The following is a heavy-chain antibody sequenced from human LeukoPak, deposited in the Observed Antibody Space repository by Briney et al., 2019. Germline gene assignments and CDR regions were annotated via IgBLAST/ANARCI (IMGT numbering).Heavy chain of an antibody. D-gene: IGHD1-26*01. J-gene: IGHJ4*02. Sequence: ASVKVSCKASGYTFTGYYMHWVRQAPGQGLEWMGWINPNSGGTNYAQKFQGRVTMTRDTSISTAYMELSRLRSDDTAVYYCARDPVLGSGSYYVDDWGQGTLVTVSS. V-gene: IGHV1-2*02. CDR3: ARDPVLGSGSYYVDD. CDR1: GYTFTGYY. CDR2: INPNSGGT.